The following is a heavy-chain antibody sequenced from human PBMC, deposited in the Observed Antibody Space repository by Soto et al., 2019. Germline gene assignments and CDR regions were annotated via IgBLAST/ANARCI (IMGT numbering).Heavy chain of an antibody. CDR2: IYSGGST. Sequence: EVQVVETGGGLIQPGGSLRLSCAVSGFTVSSNYMSWVRQPPGKGPEWVSDIYSGGSTYYADSVKGRFTISRDNSKNTLYLQMNSLRAEDTAVYYCARERDGHNPNWFDLWGQGTLVPVSS. CDR3: ARERDGHNPNWFDL. CDR1: GFTVSSNY. D-gene: IGHD2-8*01. V-gene: IGHV3-53*02. J-gene: IGHJ5*02.